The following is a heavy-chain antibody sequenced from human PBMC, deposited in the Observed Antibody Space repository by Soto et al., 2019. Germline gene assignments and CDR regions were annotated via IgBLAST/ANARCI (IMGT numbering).Heavy chain of an antibody. Sequence: GGSLRLSCAASGFTFSLYTMSWVRQAPGKGLEWVSGIYGSASKTFYADSVKGRFTISRDQSRNTLYLQMNSLRAEDTAVYYCAKDRDPAGVWDIDFWGQGTRVTVSS. CDR3: AKDRDPAGVWDIDF. CDR2: IYGSASKT. D-gene: IGHD3-16*01. V-gene: IGHV3-23*01. CDR1: GFTFSLYT. J-gene: IGHJ4*02.